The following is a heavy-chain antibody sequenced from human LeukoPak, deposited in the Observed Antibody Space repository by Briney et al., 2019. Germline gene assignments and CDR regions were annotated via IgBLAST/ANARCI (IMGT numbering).Heavy chain of an antibody. CDR2: ISGSGDNT. V-gene: IGHV3-23*01. Sequence: GGSLRLSCAASGFTFSSYAMSWVRQAPGKGLEWVSGISGSGDNTYYADSVKGRSTISRDNSKNTLHLQMKSLRAEDTAVYYCAKVDIAVAGNGDYWGQGTLVTVSS. CDR3: AKVDIAVAGNGDY. CDR1: GFTFSSYA. J-gene: IGHJ4*02. D-gene: IGHD6-19*01.